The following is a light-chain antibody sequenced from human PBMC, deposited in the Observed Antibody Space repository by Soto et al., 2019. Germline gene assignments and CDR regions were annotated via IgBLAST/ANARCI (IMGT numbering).Light chain of an antibody. V-gene: IGKV1-5*01. CDR1: QSISNY. CDR2: DAS. CDR3: QQYDSYRT. J-gene: IGKJ1*01. Sequence: DIQMTQSPSTLSTSVGDRVNITCRASQSISNYLAWYQAKPGKAPKLLIYDASNLESGVPSRFSGSGSGTEFTLTITSLQPDDFATYYCQQYDSYRTFGQGTKVEIK.